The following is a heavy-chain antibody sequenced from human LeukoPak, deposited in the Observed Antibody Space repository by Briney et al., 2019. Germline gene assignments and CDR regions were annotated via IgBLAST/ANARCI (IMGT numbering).Heavy chain of an antibody. Sequence: GGSLRLSCVASGFTFTTYWMHWARQAPGKGLVWVSRINGDGSNSNYADSVKGRFTISRDNARNTLYLRMNGLRAEDTALYYCARTSPTSHFDFWGQGTLVTVSS. V-gene: IGHV3-74*01. J-gene: IGHJ4*02. CDR2: INGDGSNS. CDR1: GFTFTTYW. CDR3: ARTSPTSHFDF. D-gene: IGHD3-16*01.